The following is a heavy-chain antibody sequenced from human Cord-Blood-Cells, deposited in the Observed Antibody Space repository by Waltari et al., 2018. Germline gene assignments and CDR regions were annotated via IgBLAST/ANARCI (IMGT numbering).Heavy chain of an antibody. CDR2: IYYSGST. Sequence: QVQLQESGPGLVKPSETLSLTCTVSGGSLSSPYWTWIRPPPGKGLEWIGYIYYSGSTNYNPSLKSRVTISVDTSKNQFSLKLSSVTAADTAVYYCARTPYSSSSGPPFDIWGQGTMVTVSS. V-gene: IGHV4-59*11. CDR1: GGSLSSPY. CDR3: ARTPYSSSSGPPFDI. D-gene: IGHD6-6*01. J-gene: IGHJ3*02.